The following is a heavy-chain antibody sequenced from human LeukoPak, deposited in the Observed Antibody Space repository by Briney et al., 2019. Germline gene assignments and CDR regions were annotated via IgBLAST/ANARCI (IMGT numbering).Heavy chain of an antibody. J-gene: IGHJ4*02. V-gene: IGHV3-30*12. CDR3: ARGGGVEAAMALDY. D-gene: IGHD5-18*01. CDR2: VYYDGSVK. Sequence: GGSLRLSCAASGFTFNIYAMHWVRQAPGQGLEWGAIVYYDGSVKYYADSVKGRFTISRDNSKNTLSLLMNRLRADDTAVYYCARGGGVEAAMALDYWGQGTLVAVSS. CDR1: GFTFNIYA.